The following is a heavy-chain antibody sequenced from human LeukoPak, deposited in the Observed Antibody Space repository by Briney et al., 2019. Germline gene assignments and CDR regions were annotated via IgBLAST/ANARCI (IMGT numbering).Heavy chain of an antibody. CDR2: IYPGDSDT. CDR3: ARLGRKSGSYLHYFDY. CDR1: GYSFTSYW. J-gene: IGHJ4*02. D-gene: IGHD1-26*01. Sequence: GESLKISCKGSGYSFTSYWIGWVRQMPGKGLEWMGIIYPGDSDTRYSPSFQGQVTISADKSISTACLQWSSLKASDTAMYYCARLGRKSGSYLHYFDYWGQGTLVTVSS. V-gene: IGHV5-51*01.